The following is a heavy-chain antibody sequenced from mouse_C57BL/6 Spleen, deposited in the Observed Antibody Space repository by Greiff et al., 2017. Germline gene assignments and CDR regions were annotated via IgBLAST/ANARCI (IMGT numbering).Heavy chain of an antibody. CDR3: ARGTTVVARDY. J-gene: IGHJ2*01. CDR2: IYPSDSET. V-gene: IGHV1-61*01. D-gene: IGHD1-1*01. Sequence: QVQLQQSGAELVRPGSSVKLSCKASGYTFTSYWMDWVKQRPGQGLEWIGNIYPSDSETHYNQKFKDKATLTVDKSSSTAYMQLSSLTSEDSAVYYCARGTTVVARDYWGQGTTLTVSS. CDR1: GYTFTSYW.